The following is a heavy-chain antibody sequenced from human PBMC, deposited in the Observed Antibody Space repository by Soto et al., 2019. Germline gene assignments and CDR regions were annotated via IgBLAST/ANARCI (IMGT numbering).Heavy chain of an antibody. Sequence: GASVEVASTASGYTFSNQGLTWVRQAPGQRLEWMGWINVYNGNTKYAQKVQGRVTMTTDTSTSTAYMELRSLRSDDTAVYYCARGVGSGSYYNQYNWFDPWGQGTLVTVSS. CDR2: INVYNGNT. CDR1: GYTFSNQG. CDR3: ARGVGSGSYYNQYNWFDP. D-gene: IGHD3-10*01. V-gene: IGHV1-18*01. J-gene: IGHJ5*02.